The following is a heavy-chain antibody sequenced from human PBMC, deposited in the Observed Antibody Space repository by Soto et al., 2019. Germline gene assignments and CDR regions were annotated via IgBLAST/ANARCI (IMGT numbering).Heavy chain of an antibody. J-gene: IGHJ4*02. Sequence: SETLSLTCTVSGGSISSRGYYWSWIRQHPGKGLEWIGYIYYSGSTYYNPSLKGRVTISLDTSKNQFSLRLHSVTAADTAVYYCARSSIKPQVFMYPFESWSQGTLVTVS. CDR1: GGSISSRGYY. D-gene: IGHD3-3*01. CDR3: ARSSIKPQVFMYPFES. V-gene: IGHV4-31*03. CDR2: IYYSGST.